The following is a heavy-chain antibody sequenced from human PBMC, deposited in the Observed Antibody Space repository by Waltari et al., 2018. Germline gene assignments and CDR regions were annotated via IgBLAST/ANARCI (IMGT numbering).Heavy chain of an antibody. CDR3: ARRAPDFALDY. CDR2: FTPMFGIR. Sequence: QVQLVQSGTEVKKPGSSVKVSCKATGGTFSTSDITWVRQAPGEGLEWVGGFTPMFGIRNYAQKFKGRVTISADESATTAYLEVNSLTSADTAIYYCARRAPDFALDYWGQGTLVTVSS. CDR1: GGTFSTSD. V-gene: IGHV1-69*12. J-gene: IGHJ4*02.